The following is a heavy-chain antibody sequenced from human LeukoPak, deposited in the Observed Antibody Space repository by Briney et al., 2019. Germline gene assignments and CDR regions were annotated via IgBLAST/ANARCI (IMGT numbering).Heavy chain of an antibody. CDR2: IFYNGST. J-gene: IGHJ3*02. V-gene: IGHV4-59*01. Sequence: PSETLSLTCSVSGGSISHYYFSWIRQPPGKGLEWIGYIFYNGSTYFNPSLKKRLTMSVDTSQKEFSLKLNSVTAADTAVYYCARERAPRRRGSRGVIFHDALDIWGRGTLVTASS. CDR3: ARERAPRRRGSRGVIFHDALDI. CDR1: GGSISHYY. D-gene: IGHD3-10*01.